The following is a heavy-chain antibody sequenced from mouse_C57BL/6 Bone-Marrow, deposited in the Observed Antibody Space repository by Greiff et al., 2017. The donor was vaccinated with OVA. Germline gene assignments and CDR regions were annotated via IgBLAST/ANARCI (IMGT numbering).Heavy chain of an antibody. V-gene: IGHV1-82*01. CDR3: ARWYYGSSYGYFDV. J-gene: IGHJ1*03. CDR2: IYPGDGDT. CDR1: GYAFSSSW. Sequence: VKLQQSGPELVKPGASVKISCKASGYAFSSSWMNWVKQRPGKGLEWIGRIYPGDGDTNYNGKFKGKATLTADKSSSTAYMQLSSLTSEDSAVYFCARWYYGSSYGYFDVWGTGTTVTVSS. D-gene: IGHD1-1*01.